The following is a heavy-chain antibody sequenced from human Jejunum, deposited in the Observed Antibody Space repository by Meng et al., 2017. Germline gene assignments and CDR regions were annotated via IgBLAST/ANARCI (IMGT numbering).Heavy chain of an antibody. D-gene: IGHD2-21*01. CDR1: GFTFSGSS. CDR3: ARLVKS. Sequence: EVHWLESGGGSVQPGGSLRLSCAASGFTFSGSSMSWVRQAPGKGLEWVSVITGSGSNTYYADSVKGRFTISRDDFKNTLFLQMNSLRGEDTAVYYCARLVKSWGQGTLVTVSS. J-gene: IGHJ4*02. CDR2: ITGSGSNT. V-gene: IGHV3-23*01.